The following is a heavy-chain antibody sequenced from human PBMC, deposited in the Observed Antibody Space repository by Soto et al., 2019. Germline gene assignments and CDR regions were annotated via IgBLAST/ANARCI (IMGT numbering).Heavy chain of an antibody. J-gene: IGHJ5*02. V-gene: IGHV1-18*01. Sequence: ASLKVSCKASGYTFTSYGISWVRQAPGQGLEWMGWINPYNGNTNYAQKLQGRVTMTTDTSTSTAYMELRSLRSDDTAVYYGARDPVGGNGFDPWGQGTLVNVSS. CDR3: ARDPVGGNGFDP. CDR2: INPYNGNT. CDR1: GYTFTSYG. D-gene: IGHD1-26*01.